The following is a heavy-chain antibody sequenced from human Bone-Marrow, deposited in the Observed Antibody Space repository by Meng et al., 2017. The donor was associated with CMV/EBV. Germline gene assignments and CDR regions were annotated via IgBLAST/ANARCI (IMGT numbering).Heavy chain of an antibody. D-gene: IGHD1-1*01. J-gene: IGHJ4*02. Sequence: ASVKVSCKASGYTFTNYGISWVRQAPGQGLEWMGWISAYNGNTDYAQKFQGRVSMTTDSSTSTAFMELRSLRSDVTAVYYCARDTLNWNFDYWGQGTLVTVSS. CDR3: ARDTLNWNFDY. CDR1: GYTFTNYG. V-gene: IGHV1-18*01. CDR2: ISAYNGNT.